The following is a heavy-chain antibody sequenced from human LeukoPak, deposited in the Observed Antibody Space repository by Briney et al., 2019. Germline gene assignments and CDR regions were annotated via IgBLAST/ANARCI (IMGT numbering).Heavy chain of an antibody. V-gene: IGHV4-39*07. D-gene: IGHD1-26*01. CDR2: IYYSGST. CDR3: ARGSVSVGATFDP. J-gene: IGHJ5*02. Sequence: SETLSLTCTVSGGSISDIINYWGWIRQPPGKGLEWIGSIYYSGSTNYNPSLKSRVTISVDTSKNQFSLKLSSVTAADTAVYYCARGSVSVGATFDPWGQGTLVTVSS. CDR1: GGSISDIINY.